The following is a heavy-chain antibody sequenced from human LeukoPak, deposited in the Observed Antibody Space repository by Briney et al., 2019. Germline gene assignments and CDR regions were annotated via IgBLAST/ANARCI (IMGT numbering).Heavy chain of an antibody. J-gene: IGHJ4*02. CDR3: AKVGAVAAVEN. V-gene: IGHV3-66*01. CDR1: GFTVSTKY. CDR2: IYTGETT. Sequence: GGSLRLSCAASGFTVSTKYMSWVRQAPGKGLEWVSVIYTGETTYYADSVKGRFTISRDNSKNTLYLQMDGVRVEDTAVYYCAKVGAVAAVENWGQGTLVTVSS. D-gene: IGHD6-19*01.